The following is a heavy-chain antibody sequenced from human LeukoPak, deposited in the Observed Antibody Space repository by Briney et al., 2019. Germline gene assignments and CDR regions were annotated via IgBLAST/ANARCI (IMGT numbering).Heavy chain of an antibody. J-gene: IGHJ6*03. CDR1: GYTFSNYY. CDR3: ARGSYYYMDV. V-gene: IGHV1-46*04. Sequence: GASVKVSCKASGYTFSNYYMHWVRQAPGQGLGWMGIINPNDGSTSYARRLKGRVTMTRDTSTTTFYMELSTLTYEDTAVYYCARGSYYYMDVWVTGTTVTVSS. D-gene: IGHD3-10*01. CDR2: INPNDGST.